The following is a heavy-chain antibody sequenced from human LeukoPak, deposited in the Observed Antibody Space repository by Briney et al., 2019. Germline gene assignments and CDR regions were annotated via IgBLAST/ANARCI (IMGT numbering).Heavy chain of an antibody. V-gene: IGHV3-30*02. Sequence: AAGSLCLSCAASGFTFSSYCMHWVRQAPGKGLEWVALIRHNGSNKYYADSVKGRFTISRDNSKNTLYLQMNSLRAEDTAVYYCAKGAVGWPAAPDYWGQGTLVTVSS. J-gene: IGHJ4*02. CDR2: IRHNGSNK. D-gene: IGHD6-13*01. CDR3: AKGAVGWPAAPDY. CDR1: GFTFSSYC.